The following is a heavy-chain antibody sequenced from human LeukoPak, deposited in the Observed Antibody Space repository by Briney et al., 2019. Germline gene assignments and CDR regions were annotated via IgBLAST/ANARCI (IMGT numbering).Heavy chain of an antibody. D-gene: IGHD3-10*01. V-gene: IGHV3-23*01. Sequence: GGSLRLSCAASGFSFNSYAMTWGRQAPGKGLERVSAIGGSGGSTDYADSVKGRFTISRDNSKNTLYLQMNSLRAEDTAVYYCAKGAWLDYWGQGTLVTVSS. CDR1: GFSFNSYA. CDR3: AKGAWLDY. CDR2: IGGSGGST. J-gene: IGHJ1*01.